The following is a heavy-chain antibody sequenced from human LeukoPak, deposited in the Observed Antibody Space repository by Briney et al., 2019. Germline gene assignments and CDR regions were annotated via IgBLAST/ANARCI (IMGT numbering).Heavy chain of an antibody. CDR1: GGSFSGYY. J-gene: IGHJ4*02. V-gene: IGHV4-34*01. Sequence: SETLSLTCAVYGGSFSGYYWSWIRQPPGKGLEWIGEINHSGSTNYNPSLKSRVTISVDTSKNQFSLKLSSVTAADTAVYYCARRGYCSSTSCYVYYFDYWGQGTLVTVSS. CDR3: ARRGYCSSTSCYVYYFDY. CDR2: INHSGST. D-gene: IGHD2-2*01.